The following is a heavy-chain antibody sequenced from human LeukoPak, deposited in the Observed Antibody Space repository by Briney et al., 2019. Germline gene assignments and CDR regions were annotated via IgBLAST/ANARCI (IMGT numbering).Heavy chain of an antibody. Sequence: GGSLRLSCAASGFTFSNYSMNWVRQAPGKGLEWVSSISSSSSYIYYADSVKGRFTISRDNAKNSLYLQMNSLRAEDTAVYYCAREVVGYCSSTSCYGVDYYYYMDVWGKGTTVTVSS. J-gene: IGHJ6*03. CDR2: ISSSSSYI. D-gene: IGHD2-2*01. CDR3: AREVVGYCSSTSCYGVDYYYYMDV. CDR1: GFTFSNYS. V-gene: IGHV3-21*01.